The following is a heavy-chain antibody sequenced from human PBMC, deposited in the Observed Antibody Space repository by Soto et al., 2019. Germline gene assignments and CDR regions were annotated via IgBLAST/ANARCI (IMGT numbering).Heavy chain of an antibody. CDR3: AREGPPDIAWFDP. D-gene: IGHD2-15*01. CDR2: SA. CDR1: GGTFSIYT. V-gene: IGHV1-69*01. Sequence: QVQLVQSGADVKKPGSSVKVSCKASGGTFSIYTISWVRQAPGQGLEWMGGSANSAQKLQGRLTVTADESTSKVYLELSSLTSEDRAVYNCAREGPPDIAWFDPWGQRTLISVST. J-gene: IGHJ5*02.